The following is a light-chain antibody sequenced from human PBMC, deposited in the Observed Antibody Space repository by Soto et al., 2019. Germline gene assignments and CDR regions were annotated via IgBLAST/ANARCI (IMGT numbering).Light chain of an antibody. CDR3: AAWDDSLNRVV. CDR1: SSKNGSNT. V-gene: IGLV1-44*01. CDR2: SNN. Sequence: QSVLTQPPSASWTPGQRVTISCSGSSSKNGSNTVNWYQQLPGTAPKLLIYSNNQRPSGVPDRFSGSKSGTSASLAISGLQSEDEADYYCAAWDDSLNRVVFGGGTKVTVL. J-gene: IGLJ2*01.